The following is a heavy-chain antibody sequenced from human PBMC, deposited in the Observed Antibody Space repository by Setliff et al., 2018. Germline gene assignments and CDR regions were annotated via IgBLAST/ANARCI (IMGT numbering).Heavy chain of an antibody. J-gene: IGHJ6*03. CDR3: ARHLSYSGETMDV. D-gene: IGHD5-12*01. CDR1: GGAIDNRYY. CDR2: INYSGSS. Sequence: SETLSLTCAVSGGAIDNRYYWGWIRQPPGKGLDWIGNINYSGSSYYNPSLKSRVTISVDTSKKHFFLNLTSVTAADTAVYYCARHLSYSGETMDVWGKGTTVTVSS. V-gene: IGHV4-39*01.